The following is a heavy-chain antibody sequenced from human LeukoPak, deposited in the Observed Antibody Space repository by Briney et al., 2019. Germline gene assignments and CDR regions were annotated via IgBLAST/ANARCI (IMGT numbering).Heavy chain of an antibody. J-gene: IGHJ4*02. CDR2: IYHSGST. Sequence: SGTLSLTCAVSGDSINNNNWWSWVRQSPGKGLEWIGEIYHSGSTNYNPSLKSRVTISVDKSKNQFSLKLSSVIAADTAIYYCAMGLAWKLDYWGQGTLVTVSS. CDR1: GDSINNNNW. V-gene: IGHV4-4*02. CDR3: AMGLAWKLDY. D-gene: IGHD4-23*01.